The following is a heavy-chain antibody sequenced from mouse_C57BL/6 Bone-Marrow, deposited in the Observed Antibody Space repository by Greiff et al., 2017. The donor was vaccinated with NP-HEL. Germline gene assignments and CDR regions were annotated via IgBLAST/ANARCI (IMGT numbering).Heavy chain of an antibody. CDR1: GYTFTDYN. Sequence: EVQLQQSGPELVKPGASVKMSCKASGYTFTDYNMHWVKQSHGKSLEWIGYINPNNGGTSYNQKFKGKATLTVNKSSSTAYMELRSLTSADSAVFYCARNPPNYDYDGGVIYYAMDYWGQGTSVTVSS. CDR3: ARNPPNYDYDGGVIYYAMDY. J-gene: IGHJ4*01. V-gene: IGHV1-22*01. D-gene: IGHD2-4*01. CDR2: INPNNGGT.